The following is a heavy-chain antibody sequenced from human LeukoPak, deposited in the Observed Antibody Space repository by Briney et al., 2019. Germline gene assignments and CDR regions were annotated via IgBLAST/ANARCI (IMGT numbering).Heavy chain of an antibody. CDR1: GYTFSGYY. Sequence: ASVKVSCKASGYTFSGYYIHWVRQAPGQGLEWMGWINPDSGGTNYAQKFQGCVTMTRDTSISTAYMELSRLRSDDTAVYYCARVALSSSRWSQFDYWGQGTLLTVSS. J-gene: IGHJ4*02. V-gene: IGHV1-2*04. CDR3: ARVALSSSRWSQFDY. CDR2: INPDSGGT. D-gene: IGHD6-13*01.